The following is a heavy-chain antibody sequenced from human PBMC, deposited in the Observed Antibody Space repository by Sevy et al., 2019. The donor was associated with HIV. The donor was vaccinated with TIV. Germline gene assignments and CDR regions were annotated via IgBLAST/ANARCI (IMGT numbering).Heavy chain of an antibody. J-gene: IGHJ4*02. CDR1: GFTFSSYS. Sequence: GGSLRLSCAASGFTFSSYSMNWVRQAPGKGLEWVSSISSSSSYIYYADSVKGRFTISRDNAKNSLYLQMNSLRAEDTAVYYCARSVSLSLNPIDYWGQGTLVTVSS. CDR2: ISSSSSYI. D-gene: IGHD4-17*01. CDR3: ARSVSLSLNPIDY. V-gene: IGHV3-21*01.